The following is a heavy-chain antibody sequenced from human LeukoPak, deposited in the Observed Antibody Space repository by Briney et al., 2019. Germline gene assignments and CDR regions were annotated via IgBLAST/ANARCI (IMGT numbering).Heavy chain of an antibody. D-gene: IGHD6-19*01. J-gene: IGHJ4*02. CDR3: ARSTSAAGTKALDY. CDR1: GFTFRSSA. Sequence: PGGSLRFSYAALGFTFRSSAMHWVRQAPGKGLEYVSAISRNGGSTYHANSVKGRFTISRDNSKNTLYLQMGSLRAEDMAAYYCARSTSAAGTKALDYWGQGTLVTVSS. CDR2: ISRNGGST. V-gene: IGHV3-64*01.